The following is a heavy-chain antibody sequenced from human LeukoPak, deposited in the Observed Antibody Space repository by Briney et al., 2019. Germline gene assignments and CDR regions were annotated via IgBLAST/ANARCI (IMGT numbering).Heavy chain of an antibody. CDR3: ARGPGYYGSGSKIFRFYYYGMDV. CDR2: INPNSGGT. Sequence: GASVKVSCKASGYTFTGYYMHWVRQAPGQGLEWMGWINPNSGGTNYAQKFQGWVTMTRDTSISTAYMELSRLRSDDTAVYYCARGPGYYGSGSKIFRFYYYGMDVWGQGTTVTVSS. CDR1: GYTFTGYY. D-gene: IGHD3-10*01. V-gene: IGHV1-2*04. J-gene: IGHJ6*02.